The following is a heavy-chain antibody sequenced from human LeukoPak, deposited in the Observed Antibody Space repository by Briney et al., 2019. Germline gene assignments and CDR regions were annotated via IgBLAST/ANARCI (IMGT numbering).Heavy chain of an antibody. Sequence: SETLSLTCTVSGGSIRSSYYYWGWIRQPPGKGLEWIGSIYDSGSTYYNPSLKSRVTISVDTSKNQFSLKLNSVTAADTAVYYCARRLTQYDCFDPWGQGILVTVSS. D-gene: IGHD2-2*01. CDR1: GGSIRSSYYY. CDR2: IYDSGST. J-gene: IGHJ5*02. V-gene: IGHV4-39*01. CDR3: ARRLTQYDCFDP.